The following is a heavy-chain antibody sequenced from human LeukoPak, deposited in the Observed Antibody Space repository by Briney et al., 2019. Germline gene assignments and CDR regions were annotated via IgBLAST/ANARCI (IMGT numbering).Heavy chain of an antibody. CDR3: GRSSRPLFGELFASGMDV. V-gene: IGHV4-59*01. D-gene: IGHD3-10*01. Sequence: SETLSLTCTVSGGSISSYYWSWIRQPPGKGLEWIGYIYYSGSTNYNPSLKSRVTISVDTSKNQFSLKLSSVTAADTAGYYCGRSSRPLFGELFASGMDVWGEGTTVTVSS. CDR2: IYYSGST. CDR1: GGSISSYY. J-gene: IGHJ6*04.